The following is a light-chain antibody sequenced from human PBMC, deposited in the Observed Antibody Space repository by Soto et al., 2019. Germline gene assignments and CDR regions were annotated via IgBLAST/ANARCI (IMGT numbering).Light chain of an antibody. CDR1: QSVRSNY. Sequence: EFVLTQSPGTLSLSPGERATLSCRASQSVRSNYLAWYQQKPGQSPRLLIYGASNRATGIPDQFSGSGSGTDFTLTISILEPEDFAVFYCQHYGSSAYTFGQGTTLEIK. J-gene: IGKJ2*01. V-gene: IGKV3-20*01. CDR3: QHYGSSAYT. CDR2: GAS.